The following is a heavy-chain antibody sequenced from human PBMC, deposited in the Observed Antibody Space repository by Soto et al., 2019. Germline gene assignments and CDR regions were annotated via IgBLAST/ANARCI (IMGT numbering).Heavy chain of an antibody. V-gene: IGHV4-59*01. CDR3: ARRTFSSGSYLLDP. J-gene: IGHJ5*02. CDR1: GASISSYY. D-gene: IGHD3-22*01. Sequence: TSETLCLTCSVSGASISSYYWSWIRQPPGKGLEWIGYIYYTGTTNYNPSLKTRVTMSVDTSKNQFSLKLSSVTAADTAVYYCARRTFSSGSYLLDPWGQGTQVTVSS. CDR2: IYYTGTT.